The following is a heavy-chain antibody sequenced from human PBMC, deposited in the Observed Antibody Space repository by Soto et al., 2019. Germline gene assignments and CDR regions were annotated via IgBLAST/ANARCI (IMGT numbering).Heavy chain of an antibody. V-gene: IGHV3-7*01. CDR1: GFTFDAYW. D-gene: IGHD1-26*01. Sequence: PVGSLRPSCAASGFTFDAYWMSWVRQAPGKGLEWVGNVKPDGSDKYYLASVKGRFTISRDNAKNSLFLQMNSLRAEDTALYYCARDPSAGASDYWGQGTLVTVSS. CDR3: ARDPSAGASDY. CDR2: VKPDGSDK. J-gene: IGHJ4*02.